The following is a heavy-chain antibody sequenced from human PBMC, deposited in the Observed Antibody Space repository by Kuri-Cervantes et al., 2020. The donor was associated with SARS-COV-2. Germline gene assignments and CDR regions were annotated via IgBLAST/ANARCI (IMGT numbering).Heavy chain of an antibody. D-gene: IGHD5-18*01. CDR3: AKDVDTAFNY. V-gene: IGHV3-53*01. Sequence: GESLKISCAASEFSISDNYMSWVRQAPGKGLEWVSTIDSGGNTNYADSVKGRFTVSRDNSKNTLYLQMNSLRAEDTAVYYCAKDVDTAFNYWGQGTLVTVSS. CDR2: IDSGGNT. J-gene: IGHJ4*02. CDR1: EFSISDNY.